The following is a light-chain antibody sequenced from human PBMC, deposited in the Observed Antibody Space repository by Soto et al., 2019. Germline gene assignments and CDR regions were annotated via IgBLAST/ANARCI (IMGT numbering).Light chain of an antibody. V-gene: IGKV1-5*03. CDR1: HSISTW. CDR2: KAS. J-gene: IGKJ1*01. CDR3: QQYNSYWT. Sequence: DIQMTQSPSTLSASVGDRVTITCRASHSISTWLAWYQQKPGKAPKLLIYKASSLESGVPSRFSGSGSGTEFTLTISSLQHDDFATYYCQQYNSYWTFGQGTKVEIK.